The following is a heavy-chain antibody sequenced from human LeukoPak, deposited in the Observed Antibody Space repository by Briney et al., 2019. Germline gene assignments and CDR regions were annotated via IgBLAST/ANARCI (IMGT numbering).Heavy chain of an antibody. Sequence: PSETLSLTCTVSGGSISSYYWNWIRQPPGKGLEWIGYIYYSGSTKYNPSLKSRVTISVDMSKNHFSLKLTSVTAADTAVYYCASATGDASDAFDIWGQGTMVTVSS. V-gene: IGHV4-59*01. D-gene: IGHD7-27*01. CDR1: GGSISSYY. CDR2: IYYSGST. CDR3: ASATGDASDAFDI. J-gene: IGHJ3*02.